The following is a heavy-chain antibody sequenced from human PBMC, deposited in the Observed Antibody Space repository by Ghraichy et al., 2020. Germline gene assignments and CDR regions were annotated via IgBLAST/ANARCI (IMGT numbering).Heavy chain of an antibody. CDR1: GGSFSGYY. J-gene: IGHJ6*02. CDR2: INHSGST. Sequence: SETLSLTCAVYGGSFSGYYWSWIRQPPGKGLEWIGEINHSGSTNYNPSLKSRVTISVDTSKNQFSLKLSSVTAADTAVYYCARGARPSYYGMDVWGQGTTVTVSS. V-gene: IGHV4-34*01. CDR3: ARGARPSYYGMDV.